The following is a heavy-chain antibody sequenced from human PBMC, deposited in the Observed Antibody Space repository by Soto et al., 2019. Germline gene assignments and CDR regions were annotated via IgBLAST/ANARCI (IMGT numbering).Heavy chain of an antibody. CDR1: GYTFTSYG. CDR2: ISAYNGNT. Sequence: QVQLVQSGAEVKKPGASVKVSCKASGYTFTSYGISWVRQAPGQGLEWMGWISAYNGNTNYAQKLKGKVTMTKEPSTSTAYMGLRSLRSDDTAVYYCASEGGVQARFDPWGKGTLVPVSS. V-gene: IGHV1-18*01. D-gene: IGHD2-8*01. CDR3: ASEGGVQARFDP. J-gene: IGHJ5*02.